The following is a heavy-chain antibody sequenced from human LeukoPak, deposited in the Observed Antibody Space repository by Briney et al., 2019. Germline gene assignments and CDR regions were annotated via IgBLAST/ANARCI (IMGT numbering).Heavy chain of an antibody. Sequence: GGSLRLSCAASGFTFSSYSMNWVRQAPGKGLEWVAVISYDGSNKYYADSVKGRFTISRDNSKNTLYLQMNSLRAEDTAVYYCAAGCAFDIWGQGTMVTVSS. CDR3: AAGCAFDI. CDR2: ISYDGSNK. D-gene: IGHD6-13*01. V-gene: IGHV3-30*03. J-gene: IGHJ3*02. CDR1: GFTFSSYS.